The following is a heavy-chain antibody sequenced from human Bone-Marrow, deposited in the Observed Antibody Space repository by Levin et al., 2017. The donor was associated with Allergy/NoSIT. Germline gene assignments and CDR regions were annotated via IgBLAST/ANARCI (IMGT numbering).Heavy chain of an antibody. CDR2: INSDGTSA. V-gene: IGHV3-74*03. CDR1: GFTFKNYW. J-gene: IGHJ4*02. Sequence: GESLKISCPASGFTFKNYWTHWVRQAPGKGLVWVSRINSDGTSATYADSVRGRFTVSRDNARNTLTLQMNSLRVDDTAMYFCARALLRGSFDHWGRGTLVTVSS. CDR3: ARALLRGSFDH. D-gene: IGHD1-26*01.